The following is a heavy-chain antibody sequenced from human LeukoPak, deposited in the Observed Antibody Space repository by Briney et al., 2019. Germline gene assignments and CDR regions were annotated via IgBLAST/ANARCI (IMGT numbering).Heavy chain of an antibody. V-gene: IGHV5-51*01. J-gene: IGHJ4*02. CDR1: GYSFTSYW. Sequence: GESLKISCKGSGYSFTSYWIGWVRQMPGKGLEWMGIIYPGDSDTRYSPSFQGQVTISADKSISTAYLQWSSLKASDTAMYYCARQGATIFGVVTRALDYWGQGTLVTVSS. D-gene: IGHD3-3*01. CDR3: ARQGATIFGVVTRALDY. CDR2: IYPGDSDT.